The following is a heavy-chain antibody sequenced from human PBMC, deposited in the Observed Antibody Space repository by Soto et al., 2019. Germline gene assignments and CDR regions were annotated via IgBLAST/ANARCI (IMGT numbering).Heavy chain of an antibody. D-gene: IGHD6-13*01. Sequence: GGSLRLSCAASGCRFSISTMSWVRQAPGKRLEWVSSISSGTTYFYYADSVKGRLSISRDNAKHSLYLQMNSLRVEDPAVYFCARGDGTGLHSSGWSPRFWGQGT. CDR3: ARGDGTGLHSSGWSPRF. CDR2: ISSGTTYF. CDR1: GCRFSIST. V-gene: IGHV3-21*01. J-gene: IGHJ4*02.